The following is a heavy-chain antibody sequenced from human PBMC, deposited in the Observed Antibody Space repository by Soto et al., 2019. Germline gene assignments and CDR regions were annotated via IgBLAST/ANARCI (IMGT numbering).Heavy chain of an antibody. D-gene: IGHD1-26*01. J-gene: IGHJ4*02. V-gene: IGHV3-48*03. CDR1: GFIFSSYE. CDR3: VRDVVGAPTFDY. CDR2: IGISGNTI. Sequence: EVQLVASGGGLVQPGGSLRLSCAASGFIFSSYEMNWVRQTPGKGLEWVSYIGISGNTIYYADSVKGRFTISRDNAKNSLYLQMNSLRAEDTAVYYCVRDVVGAPTFDYWGQGTLVTVSS.